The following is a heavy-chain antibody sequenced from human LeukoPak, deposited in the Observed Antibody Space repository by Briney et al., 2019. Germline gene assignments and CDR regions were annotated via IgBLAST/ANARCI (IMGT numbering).Heavy chain of an antibody. J-gene: IGHJ4*02. V-gene: IGHV4-34*01. CDR3: ASGKATAFDY. CDR1: GGSFSGYY. CDR2: INHSGST. Sequence: SXXLSLTWAVYGGSFSGYYWSWIRQPPGKGREWIGEINHSGSTNYNPSLKSRVTISVDTSKNQFSLKLSSVTAADTAVYYCASGKATAFDYWGQGTLVTVSS. D-gene: IGHD5-24*01.